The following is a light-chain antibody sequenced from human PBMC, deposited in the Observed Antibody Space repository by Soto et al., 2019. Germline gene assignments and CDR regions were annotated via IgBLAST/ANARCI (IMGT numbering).Light chain of an antibody. Sequence: DIQMTQSPSSLSASVGDRVTITCLASQSISSSLNWYQQKPGTAPKVLIYHASNLQSGVPSRFSGSGSGTEFTLTISSLQPDDFATYYCQQYNSYSFGQGTKVDIK. CDR3: QQYNSYS. J-gene: IGKJ1*01. CDR1: QSISSS. V-gene: IGKV1-5*01. CDR2: HAS.